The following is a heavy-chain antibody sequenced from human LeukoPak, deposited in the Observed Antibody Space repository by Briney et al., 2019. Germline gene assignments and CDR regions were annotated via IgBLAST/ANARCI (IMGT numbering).Heavy chain of an antibody. CDR3: ARVSSAGGSGSLNFDY. D-gene: IGHD3-10*01. J-gene: IGHJ4*02. CDR2: IYHSGST. V-gene: IGHV4-30-2*01. CDR1: GGSISSGGYS. Sequence: SETLSLTCAVSGGSISSGGYSWSWIRQPPGKGLEWIGYIYHSGSTYYNPSLKSRVTISVDRSKNQFSLKLSSVTAADTAVYYCARVSSAGGSGSLNFDYWGQGTLVTVTS.